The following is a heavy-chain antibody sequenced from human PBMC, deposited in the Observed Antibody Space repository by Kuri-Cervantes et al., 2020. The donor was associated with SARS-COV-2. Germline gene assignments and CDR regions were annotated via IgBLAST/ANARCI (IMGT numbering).Heavy chain of an antibody. D-gene: IGHD3-10*01. CDR3: ARVGSTMVRGVIMGGADAFDI. V-gene: IGHV3-21*01. CDR2: ISNSSSYI. CDR1: GFTLSSYS. J-gene: IGHJ3*02. Sequence: GEFQKISCAASGFTLSSYSMNWVRQAPGKGLEWVSSISNSSSYIYYADSVKCRFTISRDNAKNSLYLQMNSLRAEDTAVYYCARVGSTMVRGVIMGGADAFDIWGQGTMVTVSS.